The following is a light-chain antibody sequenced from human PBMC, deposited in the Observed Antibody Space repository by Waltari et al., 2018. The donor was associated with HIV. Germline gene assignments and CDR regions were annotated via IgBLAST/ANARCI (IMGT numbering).Light chain of an antibody. V-gene: IGKV4-1*01. CDR1: RTVLSKSGNRNV. J-gene: IGKJ4*01. Sequence: DIVMTQSPDSLAVSLGGRATFNCRSSRTVLSKSGNRNVLAWYQDKTRQSPNVLSYWASTRQSAVPDPFSASGSGKNFSHTSSVLQAADVAVYYCQQYYTVRPTFGAGTKVELK. CDR2: WAS. CDR3: QQYYTVRPT.